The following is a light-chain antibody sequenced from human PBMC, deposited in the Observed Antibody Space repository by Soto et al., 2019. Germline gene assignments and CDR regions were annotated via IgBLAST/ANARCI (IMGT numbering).Light chain of an antibody. J-gene: IGKJ1*01. V-gene: IGKV1-39*01. CDR1: QTIGNY. Sequence: DVELGQCRTSLSASVGDRVIISCRASQTIGNYLSWYQHKPGKAPNLLIYAASTLQSGVPSRFSGSGSGTDFTLTISSLQPEDFATYFCQQTYSTSWTFGQGTKVDIK. CDR3: QQTYSTSWT. CDR2: AAS.